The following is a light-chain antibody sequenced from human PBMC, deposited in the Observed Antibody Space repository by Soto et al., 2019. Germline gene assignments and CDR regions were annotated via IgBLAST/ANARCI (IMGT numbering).Light chain of an antibody. V-gene: IGLV3-21*04. Sequence: SYELTQPPSVSGAPGKTARITCGGNNIGSKSVNWYQQKPGQAPVLVIYYDSDRPSGIPERFSGSNSGNTATLTISRVEDGDEADYYCQVWDSSSDHVVFGGGTKLTVL. J-gene: IGLJ2*01. CDR3: QVWDSSSDHVV. CDR2: YDS. CDR1: NIGSKS.